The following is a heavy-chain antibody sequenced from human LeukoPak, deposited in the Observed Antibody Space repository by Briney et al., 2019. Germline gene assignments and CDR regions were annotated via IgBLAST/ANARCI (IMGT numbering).Heavy chain of an antibody. V-gene: IGHV4-31*03. D-gene: IGHD3-22*01. J-gene: IGHJ4*02. CDR2: IYYSGST. Sequence: SETLSLTCTVSGGAISSGGYYWSWIRQHPGKGLEWIGYIYYSGSTYYNPSLKSRVTISVDTSKNQFSLKLSSVTAADTAVYYCARGDYYDSSGRGGLDYWGQGTLVTVSS. CDR1: GGAISSGGYY. CDR3: ARGDYYDSSGRGGLDY.